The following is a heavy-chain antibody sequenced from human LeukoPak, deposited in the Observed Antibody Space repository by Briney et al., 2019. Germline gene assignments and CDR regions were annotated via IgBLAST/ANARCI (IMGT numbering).Heavy chain of an antibody. Sequence: GASVTVSCKVSGYTLTELSMHWVRQAPGKGREGMGGFDPEDGETIYAQKFQGRVTMTEDTSTDTAYMELSSLRSEDTAVYYCATGGYASGSDYWGQGTLVTVSS. D-gene: IGHD3-10*01. J-gene: IGHJ4*02. CDR1: GYTLTELS. CDR2: FDPEDGET. CDR3: ATGGYASGSDY. V-gene: IGHV1-24*01.